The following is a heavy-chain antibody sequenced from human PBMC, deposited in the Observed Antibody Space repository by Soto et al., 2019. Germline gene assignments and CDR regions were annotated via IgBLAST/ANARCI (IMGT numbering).Heavy chain of an antibody. CDR2: IYWDDDK. J-gene: IGHJ4*02. CDR3: ARLFGGYFDY. Sequence: QITLKESGPTLVKPTQTLTLTCTFSGFSLTTSGVGVAWIHQPPGKALEWLALIYWDDDKRYSPSLKSRLTITKDTSKNHVVLILTNMDPVDTATDYCARLFGGYFDYWGQGTLVTVSS. V-gene: IGHV2-5*02. D-gene: IGHD3-16*01. CDR1: GFSLTTSGVG.